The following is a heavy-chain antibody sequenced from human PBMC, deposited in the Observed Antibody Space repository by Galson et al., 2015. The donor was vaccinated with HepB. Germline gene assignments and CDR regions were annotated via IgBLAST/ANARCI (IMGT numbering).Heavy chain of an antibody. V-gene: IGHV1-18*04. Sequence: SVKVSCKASGYPFNTYGITWVRQAPGQGLEWMGWISPFNGHIRYAQKVKGRVTMTTDTSTSTAYMELRSLRSDDTAVYYCARDRYPLGQQVPFFDFWGQGTLVTVTS. D-gene: IGHD6-13*01. J-gene: IGHJ4*02. CDR2: ISPFNGHI. CDR1: GYPFNTYG. CDR3: ARDRYPLGQQVPFFDF.